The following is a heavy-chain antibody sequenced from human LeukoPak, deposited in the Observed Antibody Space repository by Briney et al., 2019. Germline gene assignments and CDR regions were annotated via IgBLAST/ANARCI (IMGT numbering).Heavy chain of an antibody. V-gene: IGHV4-34*01. J-gene: IGHJ6*02. D-gene: IGHD2-2*02. CDR1: GVSFSGYY. CDR2: INHSGST. CDR3: ARGLGYCSSTSCYRDLDYYYYGMDV. Sequence: PSETLSLTCAVYGVSFSGYYWSWIRQPPGKGLEWIGEINHSGSTNYNPSLKSRVTISVDTSKNQFSLKLSSVTAADPAVYYCARGLGYCSSTSCYRDLDYYYYGMDVWGQGTTVTVSS.